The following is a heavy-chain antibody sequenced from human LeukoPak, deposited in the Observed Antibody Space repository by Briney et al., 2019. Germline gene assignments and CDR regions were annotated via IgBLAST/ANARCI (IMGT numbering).Heavy chain of an antibody. CDR3: AKDCSGWYSYYYYGMDV. V-gene: IGHV3-23*01. CDR1: GFAFSSYA. D-gene: IGHD6-19*01. CDR2: ISGSCGST. J-gene: IGHJ6*02. Sequence: VGSLRLSCAASGFAFSSYAMSWVRQAPGKGLAWVSAISGSCGSTYYADSVKGRFTISRDNSKNTLYLQMNSLRAEDTAVYYCAKDCSGWYSYYYYGMDVWGQGTTVTVSS.